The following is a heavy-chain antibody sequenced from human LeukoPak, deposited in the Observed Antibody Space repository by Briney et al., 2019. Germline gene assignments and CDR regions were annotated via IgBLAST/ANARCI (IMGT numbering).Heavy chain of an antibody. CDR2: TYYRSKWYN. D-gene: IGHD3-10*01. Sequence: SQTLSLTCAISGDSVSSNTVAWNWIRQSPSRGLEWLGRTYYRSKWYNDYAVSVKSRITVNPDTSKNQFSLQLNSVTPEDTAVYYCASCSMVRGGNNDAFDIWGQGTMVTVSS. J-gene: IGHJ3*02. CDR1: GDSVSSNTVA. CDR3: ASCSMVRGGNNDAFDI. V-gene: IGHV6-1*01.